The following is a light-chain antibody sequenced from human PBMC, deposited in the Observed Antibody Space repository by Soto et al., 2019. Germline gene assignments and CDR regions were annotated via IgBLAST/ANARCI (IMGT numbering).Light chain of an antibody. CDR2: GAS. V-gene: IGKV3-15*01. CDR1: QSVSSN. Sequence: EIVMTQSPATLSVSPGERATLSCRASQSVSSNVAWYQQIPGQTPRLLIYGASTRATGIPVRFSGSGSGTEFTLTISSLQSEDFAVYYCHQYDDGPYTFGQGTRLEIK. CDR3: HQYDDGPYT. J-gene: IGKJ5*01.